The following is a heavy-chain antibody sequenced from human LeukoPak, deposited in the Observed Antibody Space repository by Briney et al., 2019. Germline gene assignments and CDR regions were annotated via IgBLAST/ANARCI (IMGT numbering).Heavy chain of an antibody. Sequence: GESLRISCKGSGYSFTSYWNGWVRQMPGKGLEGMGFINPGDSDTRYSPSFQGQVTISADKSISTAYLQWSSLKASDTAMYYCARKEGSSGFAGSVWGQGTLVTVSS. CDR3: ARKEGSSGFAGSV. J-gene: IGHJ4*02. V-gene: IGHV5-51*01. CDR2: INPGDSDT. D-gene: IGHD6-19*01. CDR1: GYSFTSYW.